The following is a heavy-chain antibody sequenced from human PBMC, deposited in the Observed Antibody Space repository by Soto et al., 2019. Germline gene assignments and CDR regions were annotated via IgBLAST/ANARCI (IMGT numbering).Heavy chain of an antibody. D-gene: IGHD6-6*01. CDR3: AIEYSSSPPYYPIGY. CDR2: IIPIFGTA. CDR1: GGTFSSYS. Sequence: SVKVSRKASGGTFSSYSISWVRQAPGQGLEWMGGIIPIFGTANYAQKFQGRVTITADESTSTAYMELSSLRSEDTAVYYCAIEYSSSPPYYPIGYWGQGTLVTVSS. V-gene: IGHV1-69*13. J-gene: IGHJ4*02.